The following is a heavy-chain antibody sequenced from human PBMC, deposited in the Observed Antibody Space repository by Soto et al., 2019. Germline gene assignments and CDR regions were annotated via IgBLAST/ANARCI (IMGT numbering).Heavy chain of an antibody. CDR3: ASTMVTTHFDY. CDR2: IYPGDSDT. CDR1: GYRISNYW. V-gene: IGHV5-51*01. Sequence: PGESLKISCKASGYRISNYWIGWVRQMPGRGLGWMGIIYPGDSDTRYSPSFQGQVTISADKSISTAYLHWSSLKASDSAMYYCASTMVTTHFDYWGLGTLVTVSS. D-gene: IGHD4-17*01. J-gene: IGHJ4*02.